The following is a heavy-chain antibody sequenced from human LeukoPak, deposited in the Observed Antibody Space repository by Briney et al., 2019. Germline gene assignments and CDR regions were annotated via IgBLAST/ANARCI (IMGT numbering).Heavy chain of an antibody. CDR2: IYSSDTT. J-gene: IGHJ3*02. V-gene: IGHV3-48*02. CDR1: GFTFSGYA. CDR3: ARDLHYAFDI. Sequence: GGSLRLSCAASGFTFSGYAMNWVREAPGKGLEWVSHIYSSDTTYADSVKGRFTISRDNAKNSLYLQMNSLRDEDTAVYYCARDLHYAFDIWGQGTMVTASS. D-gene: IGHD3-10*01.